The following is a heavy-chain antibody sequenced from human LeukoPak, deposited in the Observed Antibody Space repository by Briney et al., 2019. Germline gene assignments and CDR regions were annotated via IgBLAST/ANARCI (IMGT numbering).Heavy chain of an antibody. D-gene: IGHD2-2*01. CDR3: AKELSAMGFFDF. J-gene: IGHJ4*02. CDR1: GFTFSNYA. Sequence: AGGSLRLSCAASGFTFSNYAMSWVRQAPGKGLEWVSAISVSGGVTYYIDSVKGRFTISRDNSRDTLFLQMNSLRDDDTVVYFCAKELSAMGFFDFWGQGALVTVSS. V-gene: IGHV3-23*01. CDR2: ISVSGGVT.